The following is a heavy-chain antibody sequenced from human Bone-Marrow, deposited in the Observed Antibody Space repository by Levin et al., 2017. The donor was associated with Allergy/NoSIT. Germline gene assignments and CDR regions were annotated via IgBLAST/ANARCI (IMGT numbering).Heavy chain of an antibody. CDR1: GFTFSRYG. Sequence: RSGGSLRLSCAASGFTFSRYGIHWVRQAPGKGLEWVAFIWYDGSNKDYADSVKGRFTISRDNSKNTLYLQMNSLRAEDTAVYYCARDYYGDYSLFDYWGQGTLVTVSS. V-gene: IGHV3-33*01. CDR2: IWYDGSNK. J-gene: IGHJ4*02. D-gene: IGHD4-17*01. CDR3: ARDYYGDYSLFDY.